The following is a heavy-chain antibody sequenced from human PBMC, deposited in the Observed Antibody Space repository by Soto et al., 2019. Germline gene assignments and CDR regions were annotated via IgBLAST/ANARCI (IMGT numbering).Heavy chain of an antibody. Sequence: PGGSLRLSCSASGFTFSSYAMHWVRQAPGKGLEYVSAISSNGGSTYYADSVKGRFTISRDNSKNTLYLQMSSLRAEDTAVYYCVKDRYRGISATYDAFDIWGQGTMVTGSS. D-gene: IGHD1-26*01. V-gene: IGHV3-64D*08. CDR2: ISSNGGST. CDR3: VKDRYRGISATYDAFDI. J-gene: IGHJ3*02. CDR1: GFTFSSYA.